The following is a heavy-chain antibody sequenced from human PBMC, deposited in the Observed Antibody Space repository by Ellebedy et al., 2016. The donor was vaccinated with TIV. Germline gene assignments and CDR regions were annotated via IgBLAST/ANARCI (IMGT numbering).Heavy chain of an antibody. D-gene: IGHD3-9*01. J-gene: IGHJ5*02. CDR1: GFTFSSYS. CDR3: ARDDWGPAGP. V-gene: IGHV3-7*01. Sequence: PGGSLRLSCAASGFTFSSYSMNWARQAPGKGLEWVARIKYDGADKVYVDSVKGRFTISRDNAKNSLYLQMNSLRVEDTAVYYCARDDWGPAGPWGQGTLVTVSS. CDR2: IKYDGADK.